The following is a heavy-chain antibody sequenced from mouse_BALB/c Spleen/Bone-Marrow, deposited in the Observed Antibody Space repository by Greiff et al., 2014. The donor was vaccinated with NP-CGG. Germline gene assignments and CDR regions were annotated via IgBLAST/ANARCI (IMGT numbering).Heavy chain of an antibody. D-gene: IGHD1-2*01. Sequence: LVKTGTSVKISCKASGCSFTGYYIHWVKQTHGKSLEWIGYISCYNGATSYNQKFKGKATFTVDTSSTTAYIQFNSLTSEDSAVYYCARETTATYFDVWGAGTTVTVSS. CDR1: GCSFTGYY. J-gene: IGHJ1*01. V-gene: IGHV1S34*01. CDR2: ISCYNGAT. CDR3: ARETTATYFDV.